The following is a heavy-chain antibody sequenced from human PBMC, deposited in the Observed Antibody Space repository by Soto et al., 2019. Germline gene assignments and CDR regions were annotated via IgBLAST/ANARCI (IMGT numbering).Heavy chain of an antibody. Sequence: GGSLRLSCAPSGFTFKDYAMSWFRQAPGKGLEWVSAISGTGGSTYYADSVEGHFTISRDNSKNTLSLQMNSLRAEDTAVYYCAKDIYYDSSGGAFDIWGQGTFVTVSS. CDR1: GFTFKDYA. J-gene: IGHJ3*02. D-gene: IGHD3-22*01. CDR3: AKDIYYDSSGGAFDI. V-gene: IGHV3-23*01. CDR2: ISGTGGST.